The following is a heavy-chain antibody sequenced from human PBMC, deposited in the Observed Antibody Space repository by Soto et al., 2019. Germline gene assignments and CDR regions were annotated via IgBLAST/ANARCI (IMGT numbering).Heavy chain of an antibody. D-gene: IGHD5-12*01. V-gene: IGHV4-30-4*01. J-gene: IGHJ4*02. CDR3: ARATGGYDWTFDY. CDR1: CGSISSGDYY. CDR2: IYYSGST. Sequence: SETLSLTCTVSCGSISSGDYYWSWIRQPPGKGLEWIGYIYYSGSTYYNPSLKSRVTISVDTSKNQFSLKLSSVTAADTAVYYCARATGGYDWTFDYWGQGTLVTVSS.